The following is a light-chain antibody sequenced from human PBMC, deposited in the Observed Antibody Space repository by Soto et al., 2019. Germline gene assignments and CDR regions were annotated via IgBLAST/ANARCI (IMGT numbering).Light chain of an antibody. CDR1: RSDVGTYNL. CDR2: EVS. J-gene: IGLJ1*01. V-gene: IGLV2-23*02. Sequence: QSALTQPASVSGSPGQSIIISCTGTRSDVGTYNLVSWYQHHPRKAPKLLIYEVSKRPSGVSHRFSGSKSGNTASLTISGLQAEDEADYYCCAYAYSPYIFGSGTKLTVL. CDR3: CAYAYSPYI.